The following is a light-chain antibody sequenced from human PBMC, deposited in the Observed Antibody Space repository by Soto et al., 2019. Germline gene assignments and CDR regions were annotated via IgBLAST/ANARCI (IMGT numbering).Light chain of an antibody. CDR1: QSVTSS. J-gene: IGKJ5*01. CDR2: DAS. V-gene: IGKV3D-15*01. CDR3: QQYKDWPIS. Sequence: EIVMTQSPATLSVSPGERATLSCRASQSVTSSLAWYQQKPGQGPRLLICDASTRATGVPVRFSGSGSGTEFTRTISSLQSEDFAVYYCQQYKDWPISFGQGTRLESK.